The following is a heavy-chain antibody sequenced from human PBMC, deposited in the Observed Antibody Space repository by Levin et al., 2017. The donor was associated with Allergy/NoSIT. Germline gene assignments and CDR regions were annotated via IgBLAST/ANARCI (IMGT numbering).Heavy chain of an antibody. D-gene: IGHD6-13*01. CDR1: GFTFSDYY. V-gene: IGHV3-11*01. Sequence: LSLTCAASGFTFSDYYMSWIRQAPGKGLEWVSYISSSGSTIYYADSVKGRFTISRDNAKNSLYLQMNSLRAEDTAVYYCARDGSSWLDNWFDPWGQGTLVTVSS. CDR3: ARDGSSWLDNWFDP. J-gene: IGHJ5*02. CDR2: ISSSGSTI.